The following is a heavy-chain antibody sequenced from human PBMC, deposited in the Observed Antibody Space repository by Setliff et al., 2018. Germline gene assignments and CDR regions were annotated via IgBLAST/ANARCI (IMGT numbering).Heavy chain of an antibody. V-gene: IGHV3-30*02. Sequence: GSLRLSCAASGFTFSSYGMHWVRQAPGKGLEWVAFILYDGSNKYYADSVKGRFTISRDDSKKTLCLQMNSLRAEDTAVYYCAKRGDSSSWLEYWGQGTRVTVSS. CDR1: GFTFSSYG. CDR3: AKRGDSSSWLEY. D-gene: IGHD6-13*01. J-gene: IGHJ4*02. CDR2: ILYDGSNK.